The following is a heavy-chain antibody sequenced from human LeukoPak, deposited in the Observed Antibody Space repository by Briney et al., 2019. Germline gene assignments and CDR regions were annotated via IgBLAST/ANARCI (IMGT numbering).Heavy chain of an antibody. CDR2: IYYSGST. CDR1: GGSISSSSYY. Sequence: PSETLSLTCTVSGGSISSSSYYWGWIRQPPGKGLEWIGSIYYSGSTYYNPSLKSRVTVSVDRSKNQFSLKLSSVIAADTAVYYCARTHYDVLTGYLYHLDYWGQGTLVTVSS. D-gene: IGHD3-9*01. CDR3: ARTHYDVLTGYLYHLDY. J-gene: IGHJ4*02. V-gene: IGHV4-39*01.